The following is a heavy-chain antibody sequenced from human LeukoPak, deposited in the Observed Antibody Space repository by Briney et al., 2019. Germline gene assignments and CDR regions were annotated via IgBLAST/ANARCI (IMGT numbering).Heavy chain of an antibody. CDR3: ARGLAPGYFDY. V-gene: IGHV4-34*01. J-gene: IGHJ4*02. CDR1: GGSFSGYY. CDR2: INHSGGT. Sequence: SETLSLTCAVYGGSFSGYYWSWIRQPPGKGLEWIGEINHSGGTNYNPSLKSRVTISVDTSKNQFSLKLSSVTAADTAVYYCARGLAPGYFDYWGQGTLVTVSS.